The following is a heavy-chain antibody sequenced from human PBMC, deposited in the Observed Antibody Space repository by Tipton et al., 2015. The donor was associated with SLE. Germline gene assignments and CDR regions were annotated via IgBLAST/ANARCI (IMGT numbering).Heavy chain of an antibody. CDR2: IKQDGSER. CDR1: GFTFSNYW. D-gene: IGHD5-18*01. CDR3: ARDLKYTYGLGDWYFDL. Sequence: SLRLSCAASGFTFSNYWMNWVRQAPGKGLEWVANIKQDGSERYYADSVEGRFAISRDNAKNTLYLQMNSLRAEDTAVYYCARDLKYTYGLGDWYFDLWGRGTLVTVSS. V-gene: IGHV3-7*01. J-gene: IGHJ2*01.